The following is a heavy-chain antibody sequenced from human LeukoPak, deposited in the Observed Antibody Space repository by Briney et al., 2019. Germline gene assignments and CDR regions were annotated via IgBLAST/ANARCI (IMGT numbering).Heavy chain of an antibody. CDR3: ARHSGYDTYYYDSSGRGGFDP. Sequence: PSETLSLTCALYGYSISRGYYWGWIRQPPGKGLEWIGSIYHSGSTYYNPSLKSRVTISVDTSKNQFSLKLSSVTAADTAVYYCARHSGYDTYYYDSSGRGGFDPWGQGTLVTVSS. J-gene: IGHJ5*02. D-gene: IGHD3-22*01. V-gene: IGHV4-38-2*01. CDR1: GYSISRGYY. CDR2: IYHSGST.